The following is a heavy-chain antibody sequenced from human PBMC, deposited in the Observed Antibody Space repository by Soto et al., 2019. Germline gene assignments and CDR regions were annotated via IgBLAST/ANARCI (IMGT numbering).Heavy chain of an antibody. V-gene: IGHV3-33*01. CDR2: IWYDGSNK. J-gene: IGHJ5*02. Sequence: PGVSLRLSCAASAVTFTGFGMHWVRQAPGKGLEWVAVIWYDGSNKYYADSVKGRFTISRDNSKNTLYLQMNSLRAEDTAVYYCARGIVGATTSGWFDPWGQGTLVTVSS. CDR1: AVTFTGFG. CDR3: ARGIVGATTSGWFDP. D-gene: IGHD1-26*01.